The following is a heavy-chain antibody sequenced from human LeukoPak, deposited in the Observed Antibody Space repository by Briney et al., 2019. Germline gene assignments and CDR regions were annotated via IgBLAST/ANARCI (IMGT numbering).Heavy chain of an antibody. V-gene: IGHV3-20*04. CDR2: IDWNGGST. D-gene: IGHD6-13*01. CDR3: ARDTAEIGSSWFIQYYYYYMDV. Sequence: GGSLRLSCAASGFTFDDYGMNWVRQAPGKGLEWVSDIDWNGGSTGYADSVKGRFTISRDNAKNSLYLQMNSLRAEDTAVYYCARDTAEIGSSWFIQYYYYYMDVWGKGTTVTISS. CDR1: GFTFDDYG. J-gene: IGHJ6*03.